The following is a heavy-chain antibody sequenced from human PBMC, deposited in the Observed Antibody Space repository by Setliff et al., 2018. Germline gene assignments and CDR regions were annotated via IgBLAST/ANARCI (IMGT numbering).Heavy chain of an antibody. Sequence: ASVKVSCKASGYTFTSYGISWVRQAPGQGLEWMGWISAYNGNTNYAQKFQGRVTMTRDTSTSTVYMEVSSLRSEDTAVYYCARDTNTWSFDYWGQGTLVTVSS. D-gene: IGHD2-8*01. CDR2: ISAYNGNT. CDR3: ARDTNTWSFDY. V-gene: IGHV1-18*01. J-gene: IGHJ4*02. CDR1: GYTFTSYG.